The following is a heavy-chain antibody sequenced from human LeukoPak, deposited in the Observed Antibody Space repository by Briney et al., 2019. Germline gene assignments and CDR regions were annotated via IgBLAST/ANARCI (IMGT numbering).Heavy chain of an antibody. V-gene: IGHV3-48*03. J-gene: IGHJ4*02. CDR2: ISSSGSTI. Sequence: GGSLRLSCAASGFTFSSYEMNWVRQAPGKGLEWVSYISSSGSTIYYADSVKGRFTIARDNAKNSLYLQMNSLRAEDTAVYYCARVGYSSSWSPSDYWGQGALVTVSS. D-gene: IGHD6-13*01. CDR3: ARVGYSSSWSPSDY. CDR1: GFTFSSYE.